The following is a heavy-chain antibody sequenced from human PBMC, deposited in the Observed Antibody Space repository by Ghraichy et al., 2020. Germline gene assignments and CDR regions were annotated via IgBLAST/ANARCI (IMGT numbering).Heavy chain of an antibody. CDR1: GFIFSTYW. CDR3: VRDLQPYFHDEYGTP. D-gene: IGHD4-17*01. V-gene: IGHV3-7*01. CDR2: IKQDGSEK. Sequence: GESLNISCAASGFIFSTYWMSWVRQAPGKGLEWVANIKQDGSEKYYRDSVKGRFTISRDNAENSLYLQMNSLRAEDTAVYYCVRDLQPYFHDEYGTPWGRGTLVTVSS. J-gene: IGHJ5*02.